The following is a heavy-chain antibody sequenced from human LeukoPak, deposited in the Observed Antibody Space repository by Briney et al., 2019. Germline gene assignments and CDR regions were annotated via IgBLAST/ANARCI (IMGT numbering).Heavy chain of an antibody. CDR2: IYYSGST. D-gene: IGHD4-17*01. Sequence: SETLSLTCTVSGGSISSYYWSWIRQPPGKGLEWIGYIYYSGSTNYNPSLKSRVTISVDTSKNQFSLKLRSVTAADTTVYYCARGGSVTATTAEYIQRWGQGTLVTVSS. J-gene: IGHJ1*01. V-gene: IGHV4-59*01. CDR3: ARGGSVTATTAEYIQR. CDR1: GGSISSYY.